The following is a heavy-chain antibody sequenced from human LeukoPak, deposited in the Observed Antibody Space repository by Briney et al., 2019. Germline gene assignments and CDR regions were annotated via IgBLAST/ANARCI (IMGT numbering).Heavy chain of an antibody. D-gene: IGHD5-18*01. CDR1: VGSFSGYS. V-gene: IGHV4-34*01. J-gene: IGHJ5*02. Sequence: PSGTLSLTRAVYVGSFSGYSWSWIRQPPGKGLEWIGKINHSGSTHYNPSLKSRVTISVDTCQNQISPKLSSVTAADTSVYYCARGYKVWRRVWLRWFDPWGQGTLVTVSS. CDR2: INHSGST. CDR3: ARGYKVWRRVWLRWFDP.